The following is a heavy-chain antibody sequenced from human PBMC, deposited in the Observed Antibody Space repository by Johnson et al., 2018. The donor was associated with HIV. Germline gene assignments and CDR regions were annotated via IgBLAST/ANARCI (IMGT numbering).Heavy chain of an antibody. D-gene: IGHD3-22*01. CDR1: GFIFDDYG. CDR2: INWHGGRT. CDR3: ARASSGYYSDAFDI. J-gene: IGHJ3*02. V-gene: IGHV3-20*04. Sequence: VQLVESGGGVVRPGGSLRLSCAASGFIFDDYGMSWVRQAPGKGLEWVSGINWHGGRTGYADSVKGRFTIARDNSKNTLYLQMNSLRAEDTAVYYCARASSGYYSDAFDIWGQGTMVTVSS.